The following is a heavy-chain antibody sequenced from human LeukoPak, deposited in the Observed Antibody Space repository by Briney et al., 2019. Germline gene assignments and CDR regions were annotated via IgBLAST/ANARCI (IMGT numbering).Heavy chain of an antibody. Sequence: GASVKVSCKASGYTFTSYGISWVRQAPGQGLEWMGWISAYNGNTNYAQKLQGRVTMTTVTSTSTAYMELRSLRSDDTAVYYCARVREECGGDCYWDDAFDIWGQGTMVTVSS. CDR3: ARVREECGGDCYWDDAFDI. J-gene: IGHJ3*02. CDR1: GYTFTSYG. D-gene: IGHD2-21*01. CDR2: ISAYNGNT. V-gene: IGHV1-18*01.